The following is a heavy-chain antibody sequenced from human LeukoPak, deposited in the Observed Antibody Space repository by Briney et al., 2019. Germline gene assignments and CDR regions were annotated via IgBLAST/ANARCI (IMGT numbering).Heavy chain of an antibody. CDR1: GGSFSGYY. D-gene: IGHD3/OR15-3a*01. CDR3: ARAGGVGGIRTGLR. CDR2: INHSGST. J-gene: IGHJ4*02. V-gene: IGHV4-34*01. Sequence: SETLSLTCAVYGGSFSGYYWSWIRQPPGKGLEWIGEINHSGSTNYNPSLKSRVTISVDTSKNQFSLKLSSVTAADTAVYYCARAGGVGGIRTGLRWGQGTLVTVSS.